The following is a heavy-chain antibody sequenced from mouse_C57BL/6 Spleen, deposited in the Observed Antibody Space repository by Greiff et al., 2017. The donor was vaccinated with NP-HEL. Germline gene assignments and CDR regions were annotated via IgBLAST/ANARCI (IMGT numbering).Heavy chain of an antibody. CDR3: ASPYDYVAWFAY. J-gene: IGHJ3*01. CDR2: ISSGSSTI. CDR1: GFTFSDYG. V-gene: IGHV5-17*01. D-gene: IGHD2-4*01. Sequence: EVQLVESGGGLVKPGGSLKLSCAASGFTFSDYGMHWVRQAPEKGLEWVAYISSGSSTIYYADTVKGRFTISRDNAKNTLFLQMTSLRSEDTAMYYCASPYDYVAWFAYWGQGTLVTVSA.